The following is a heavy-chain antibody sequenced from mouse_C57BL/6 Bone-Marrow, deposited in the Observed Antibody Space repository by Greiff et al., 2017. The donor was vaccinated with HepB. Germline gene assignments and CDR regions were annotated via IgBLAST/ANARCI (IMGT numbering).Heavy chain of an antibody. CDR2: INPGSGGT. CDR1: GYAFTNYL. J-gene: IGHJ4*01. D-gene: IGHD3-2*02. Sequence: QVQLQQSGAELVRPGTSVKVSCKASGYAFTNYLIEWVKQRPGQGLEWIGVINPGSGGTNYNEKFKGKATLTADKSSSTAYMQLSSLTSEDSAVYFCARPSSGYYAMDYWGQGTSVTVSS. V-gene: IGHV1-54*01. CDR3: ARPSSGYYAMDY.